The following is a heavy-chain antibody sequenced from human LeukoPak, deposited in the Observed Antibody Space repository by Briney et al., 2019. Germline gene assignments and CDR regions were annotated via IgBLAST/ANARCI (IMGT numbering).Heavy chain of an antibody. J-gene: IGHJ4*02. CDR3: ASEIIFGSFDY. CDR1: GFTFSSYA. Sequence: GGSLRFSCAASGFTFSSYAMHWVRQAPGKGLEWVEVISYDGSNKYYADSVKGRFTISRDNSKNTLYLKMTSLGAEDTAVYYCASEIIFGSFDYWGQGTLVTVSS. V-gene: IGHV3-30*04. D-gene: IGHD3-3*01. CDR2: ISYDGSNK.